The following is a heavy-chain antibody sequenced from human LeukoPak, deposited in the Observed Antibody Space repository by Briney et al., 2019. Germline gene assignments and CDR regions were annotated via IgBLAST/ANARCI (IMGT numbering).Heavy chain of an antibody. V-gene: IGHV4-34*01. CDR1: GFTFSSYA. CDR2: INHSGST. CDR3: ARESDSSGWFEVDY. D-gene: IGHD6-19*01. J-gene: IGHJ4*02. Sequence: LSLSCAASGFTFSSYAMHWVRQPPGQGLEWIGEINHSGSTNYNPSLKSRVTISVDTSKNQFSLKLSSVTAADTAVYYCARESDSSGWFEVDYWGQGTLVTVSS.